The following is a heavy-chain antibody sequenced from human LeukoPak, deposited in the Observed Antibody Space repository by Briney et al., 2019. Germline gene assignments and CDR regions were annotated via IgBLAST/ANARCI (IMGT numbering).Heavy chain of an antibody. D-gene: IGHD1-26*01. CDR1: GGSFSGYY. CDR2: INHSGST. J-gene: IGHJ4*02. Sequence: PSETLSLTCAVYGGSFSGYYWSWIRQPPGKGLEWIGEINHSGSTNYNPSLKSRVTISVDTSKNQFSLKLSSVTAADTAVYYCAQYVMGRRGRSGFYYWGQGTLGTVSS. CDR3: AQYVMGRRGRSGFYY. V-gene: IGHV4-34*01.